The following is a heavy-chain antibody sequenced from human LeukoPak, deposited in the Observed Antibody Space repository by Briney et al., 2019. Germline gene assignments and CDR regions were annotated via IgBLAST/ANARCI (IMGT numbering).Heavy chain of an antibody. J-gene: IGHJ4*02. CDR1: GFTFSSYW. CDR2: INIDGSST. Sequence: PGGSLRLSCAASGFTFSSYWMHWVRQAPGKGLVWVSRINIDGSSTSYADSVKGRFTISRDNAKNTLYLQMNSLRAEDTAVYYCATFTRWQADYWGQGTLVTVSS. CDR3: ATFTRWQADY. V-gene: IGHV3-74*01. D-gene: IGHD4-23*01.